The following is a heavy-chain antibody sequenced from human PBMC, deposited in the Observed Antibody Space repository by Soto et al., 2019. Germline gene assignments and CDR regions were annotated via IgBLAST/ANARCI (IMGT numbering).Heavy chain of an antibody. D-gene: IGHD2-15*01. V-gene: IGHV3-30*04. J-gene: IGHJ4*02. Sequence: QVQLVESGGGVVQPGRSLSLSCAVSGVIFSSNAMHWVRQAPGKGLEWVAVISYDGKNEYYADSVKGRFTISRDNSKHTLYLQMNSLKRDDTAVYYCARDRYAAATATFLDHWGQGALVTVTS. CDR1: GVIFSSNA. CDR3: ARDRYAAATATFLDH. CDR2: ISYDGKNE.